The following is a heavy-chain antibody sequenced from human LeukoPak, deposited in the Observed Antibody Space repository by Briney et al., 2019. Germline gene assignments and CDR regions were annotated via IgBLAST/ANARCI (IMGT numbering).Heavy chain of an antibody. Sequence: ASVKVSCKASGYTVTGYYMHWVRQAPGQGLEWMGWINPNSGGTNYAQKFEGRVTMTRDTSISTAYMELSRLRSDDTAVYYCARISQRVDYWGQGTLVTVSS. CDR1: GYTVTGYY. V-gene: IGHV1-2*02. D-gene: IGHD6-25*01. CDR2: INPNSGGT. J-gene: IGHJ4*02. CDR3: ARISQRVDY.